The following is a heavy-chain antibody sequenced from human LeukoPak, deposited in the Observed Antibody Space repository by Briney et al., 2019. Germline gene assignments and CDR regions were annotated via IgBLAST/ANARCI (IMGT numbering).Heavy chain of an antibody. Sequence: SVKVSRQVSGYTLPELSMHWVRQPPGKGLEWMGGFDTEDGETIYAQKFQSRVTMTEDTTTDKAYMELSSMRSEDTAVYYCATADLDSSGWHWGQGTLVTVSS. CDR1: GYTLPELS. CDR2: FDTEDGET. CDR3: ATADLDSSGWH. D-gene: IGHD6-19*01. V-gene: IGHV1-24*01. J-gene: IGHJ4*02.